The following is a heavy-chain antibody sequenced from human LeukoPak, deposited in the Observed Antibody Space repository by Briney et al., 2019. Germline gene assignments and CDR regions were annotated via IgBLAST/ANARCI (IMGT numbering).Heavy chain of an antibody. V-gene: IGHV4-30-4*08. J-gene: IGHJ4*02. Sequence: PSETLSLTCAVYGASFSGYYWSWIRQPPGKGLEWIGYIYYSGSTYYNPSLKSRVTISVDTSKNQFSLKLSSVTAADTAVYYCARALDYYDSSGYYATFDYWGQGTLVTVSS. D-gene: IGHD3-22*01. CDR3: ARALDYYDSSGYYATFDY. CDR2: IYYSGST. CDR1: GASFSGYY.